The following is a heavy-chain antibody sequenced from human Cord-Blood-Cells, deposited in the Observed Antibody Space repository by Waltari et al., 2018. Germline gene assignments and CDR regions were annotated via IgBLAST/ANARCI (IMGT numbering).Heavy chain of an antibody. CDR1: GYSISSGYY. V-gene: IGHV4-38-2*02. D-gene: IGHD1-26*01. Sequence: QVQLQESGPGLVKPSETLSLTCAVSGYSISSGYYWGWIRQPTGKGLEWIGSIYHSGSTYYNPSLKSRVTISVDTSKNQFSLKLSSVTAADTAVYYCARDFKPYSGSYFDYWGQGTLVTVSS. CDR3: ARDFKPYSGSYFDY. CDR2: IYHSGST. J-gene: IGHJ4*02.